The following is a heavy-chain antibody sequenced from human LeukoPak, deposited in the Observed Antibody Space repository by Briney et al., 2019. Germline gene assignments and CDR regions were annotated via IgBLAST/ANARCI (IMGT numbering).Heavy chain of an antibody. CDR1: GFTFSSYG. Sequence: PGGSLRLSCAASGFTFSSYGMSWVRQSPGKGLEWVSAISASGSGTYYADSVKGRFTISRDNSKNTLYLLMTSLRAEDTAVYYCAKDHGGYGSFDYWGQGTLVTVSS. CDR3: AKDHGGYGSFDY. D-gene: IGHD3-10*01. CDR2: ISASGSGT. V-gene: IGHV3-23*01. J-gene: IGHJ4*02.